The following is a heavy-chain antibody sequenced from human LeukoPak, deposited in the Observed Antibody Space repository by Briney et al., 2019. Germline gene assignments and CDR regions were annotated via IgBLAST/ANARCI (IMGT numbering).Heavy chain of an antibody. CDR2: ISYDGSNK. J-gene: IGHJ4*02. D-gene: IGHD3-10*01. CDR1: GFTFSSYA. Sequence: GGSLRLSCAASGFTFSSYAMHWVRQAPGKGLEWVAVISYDGSNKYYADSVKGRFTISRDNAKNSLYLQMNSLRAEDTALYYCARSRDYYGSGSFDYWGQGTLVTVSS. CDR3: ARSRDYYGSGSFDY. V-gene: IGHV3-30*04.